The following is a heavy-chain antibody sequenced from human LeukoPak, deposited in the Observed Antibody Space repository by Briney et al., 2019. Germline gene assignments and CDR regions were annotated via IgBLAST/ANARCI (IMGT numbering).Heavy chain of an antibody. CDR2: INSDGSST. CDR3: ARADDSSSGYFDY. V-gene: IGHV3-74*01. J-gene: IGHJ4*02. CDR1: GLTFSSFW. Sequence: GGSLRLSCPASGLTFSSFWMHWVRQAPGKGLVWVSRINSDGSSTGYADSVKGRFTISRDNAKNTLYLQMNSLRAEDTAVYYCARADDSSSGYFDYWGQGTLVTVSS. D-gene: IGHD6-6*01.